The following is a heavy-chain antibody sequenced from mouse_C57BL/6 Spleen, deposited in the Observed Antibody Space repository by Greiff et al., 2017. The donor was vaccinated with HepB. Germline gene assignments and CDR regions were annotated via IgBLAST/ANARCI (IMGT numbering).Heavy chain of an antibody. D-gene: IGHD1-1*01. CDR1: GYTFTSYG. V-gene: IGHV1-81*01. CDR2: IYPRSGNT. CDR3: ARRPLLDYGSSYWYFDV. J-gene: IGHJ1*03. Sequence: VQLQQSGAELARPGASVKLSCKASGYTFTSYGISWVKQRTGQGLEWIGEIYPRSGNTYYNEKFKGKATLTADKSSSTAYMELRSLTSEDSAVYFCARRPLLDYGSSYWYFDVWGTGTTVTVSS.